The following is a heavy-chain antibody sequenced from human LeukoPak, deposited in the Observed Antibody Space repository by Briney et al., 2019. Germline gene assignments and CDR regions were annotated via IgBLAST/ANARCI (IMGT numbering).Heavy chain of an antibody. V-gene: IGHV4-39*02. J-gene: IGHJ4*02. CDR2: INYDGGT. CDR1: GGSISSSNYH. CDR3: ARTSGRNWNYDY. Sequence: SETLSLTCTVSGGSISSSNYHWGWIRQPPEKGLEWIGSINYDGGTYHNPSLQSRVTMSVDTSKNLCSLKLNSVAAADTAVYYCARTSGRNWNYDYWGQGTLVTVSS. D-gene: IGHD1-7*01.